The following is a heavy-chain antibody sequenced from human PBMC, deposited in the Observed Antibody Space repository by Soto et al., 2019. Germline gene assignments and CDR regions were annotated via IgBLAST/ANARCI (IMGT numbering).Heavy chain of an antibody. J-gene: IGHJ6*02. CDR1: GFTFSSYS. D-gene: IGHD3-9*01. CDR2: ISSSSSTI. V-gene: IGHV3-48*01. Sequence: GGSLSLSCAASGFTFSSYSMNWVRQAPGKGLEWVSYISSSSSTIYYEDSVKGRFTISRDNAKNSLYLQMNSLRAEDTAVYYCARDRGYDILTGYYYYGMDVWGQGTTVTVSS. CDR3: ARDRGYDILTGYYYYGMDV.